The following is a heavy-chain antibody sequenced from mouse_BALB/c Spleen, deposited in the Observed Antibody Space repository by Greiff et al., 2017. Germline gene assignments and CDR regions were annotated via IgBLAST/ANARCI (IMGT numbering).Heavy chain of an antibody. CDR3: ARDSTTAPFAY. Sequence: LQESGAELAKPGASVKMSCKASGYTFTSYWMHWVKQRPGQGLEWIGYINPSTGYTEYNQKFKDKATLTADKSSSTAYMQLSSLTSEDSAVYYCARDSTTAPFAYWGQGTLVTVSA. D-gene: IGHD1-2*01. CDR2: INPSTGYT. J-gene: IGHJ3*01. V-gene: IGHV1-7*01. CDR1: GYTFTSYW.